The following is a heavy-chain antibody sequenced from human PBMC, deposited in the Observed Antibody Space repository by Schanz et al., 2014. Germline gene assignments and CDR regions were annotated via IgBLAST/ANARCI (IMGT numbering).Heavy chain of an antibody. J-gene: IGHJ4*02. V-gene: IGHV4-59*10. Sequence: QLHQWGAGLLKPSETLSLTCAVSGGSISSHYWSWVRQAPGEGLEWIAYLLSSERAKYNPSLDSRSTLSLDTSKSQFSLHLRYVTAADTAVYYCATIPRGNIYGYFDYWGQGSLVTVSS. CDR2: LLSSERA. D-gene: IGHD5-18*01. CDR1: GGSISSHY. CDR3: ATIPRGNIYGYFDY.